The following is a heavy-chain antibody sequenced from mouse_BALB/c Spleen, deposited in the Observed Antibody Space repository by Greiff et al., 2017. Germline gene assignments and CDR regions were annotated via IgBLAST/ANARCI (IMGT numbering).Heavy chain of an antibody. CDR3: ARRGIYDGYLYYAMDY. V-gene: IGHV1-7*01. J-gene: IGHJ4*01. Sequence: VKLQESGAELAKPGASVKMSCKASGYTFTSYWMHWVKQRPGQGLEWIGYINPSTGYTEYNQKFKDKATLTADKSSSTAYMQLSSLTSEDSAVYYCARRGIYDGYLYYAMDYWGQGTSVTVSS. D-gene: IGHD2-3*01. CDR1: GYTFTSYW. CDR2: INPSTGYT.